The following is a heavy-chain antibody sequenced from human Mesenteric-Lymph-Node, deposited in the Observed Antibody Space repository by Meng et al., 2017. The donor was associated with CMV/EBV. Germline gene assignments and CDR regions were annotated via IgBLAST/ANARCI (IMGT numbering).Heavy chain of an antibody. CDR2: IFYGGST. J-gene: IGHJ4*02. Sequence: GSLRLSCTVSGASISSGNYYWGWIRQPPGKGLEWIGSIFYGGSTYYNPSLKSRVTISVDTSKNHFSLKVSSVTAADTAVYYCARWGIGTNWYAIDYWGQGTLVTVSS. V-gene: IGHV4-39*07. D-gene: IGHD2-2*01. CDR1: GASISSGNYY. CDR3: ARWGIGTNWYAIDY.